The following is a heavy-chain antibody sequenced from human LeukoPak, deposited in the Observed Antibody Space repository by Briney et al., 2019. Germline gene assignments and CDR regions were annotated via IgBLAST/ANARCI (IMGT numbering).Heavy chain of an antibody. D-gene: IGHD4-11*01. V-gene: IGHV1-2*02. CDR3: ARERTTVDFDY. CDR2: ISPNSGGT. Sequence: GASVKVSCKASGYTFTGYYIHWVRQAPGQGLEWMGWISPNSGGTNYAQKFQGRVTMTRDTSISTAYMELSRLRSDDTAVYYCARERTTVDFDYWGQGTLVTVSS. CDR1: GYTFTGYY. J-gene: IGHJ4*02.